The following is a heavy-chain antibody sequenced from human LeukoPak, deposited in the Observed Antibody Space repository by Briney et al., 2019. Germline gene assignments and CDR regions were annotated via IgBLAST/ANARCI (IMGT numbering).Heavy chain of an antibody. D-gene: IGHD1-26*01. CDR3: TTDLWELLYYYGMDV. Sequence: GGSLRLSCAASGFTFSNAWMSWVRQAPGKGLEWVGRIKSKTDGGTTDYAAPVKGRFTISRDDSKNTLYLQMNSLKTEDTAVYYCTTDLWELLYYYGMDVWGQGTTVTVSS. J-gene: IGHJ6*02. CDR1: GFTFSNAW. CDR2: IKSKTDGGTT. V-gene: IGHV3-15*01.